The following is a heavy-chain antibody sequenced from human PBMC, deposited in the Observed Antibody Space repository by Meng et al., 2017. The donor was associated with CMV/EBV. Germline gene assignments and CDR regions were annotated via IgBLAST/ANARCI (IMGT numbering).Heavy chain of an antibody. CDR3: ARDYCTNGVCYDGFDY. J-gene: IGHJ4*02. CDR2: ISWNSGSI. D-gene: IGHD2-8*01. Sequence: SLKISCAASGFTFDDYAMHWVRQAPGKGLEWVSGISWNSGSIGYADSVKGRFTISRDNAKNSLYLQMNSLRAEDTAVYYCARDYCTNGVCYDGFDYWGQGTLVTVSS. CDR1: GFTFDDYA. V-gene: IGHV3-9*01.